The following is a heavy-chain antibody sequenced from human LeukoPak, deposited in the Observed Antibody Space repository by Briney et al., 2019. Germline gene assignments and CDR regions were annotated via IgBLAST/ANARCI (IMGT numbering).Heavy chain of an antibody. J-gene: IGHJ3*02. Sequence: SETLSLTCTVPGGSISSYYWSWIRQPAGKGLEWIGRIYTSGSTNYNPSLKSRVTMSVDTSKNQFSLKLSSVTAADTAVYYCARLRTLATGVRYAFDTWGQGTMVTVSS. CDR2: IYTSGST. D-gene: IGHD3-10*01. V-gene: IGHV4-4*07. CDR3: ARLRTLATGVRYAFDT. CDR1: GGSISSYY.